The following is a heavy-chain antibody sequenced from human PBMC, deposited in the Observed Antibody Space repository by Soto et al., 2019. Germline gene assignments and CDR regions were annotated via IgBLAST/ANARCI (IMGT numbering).Heavy chain of an antibody. J-gene: IGHJ4*02. CDR2: IYDDGRI. Sequence: GGSLRFSCAASGFTVSNYYMSWVRQAPGKGLEWVSVIYDDGRIYYADSVKGRFTISRDNSKNTLYLQMSSLRAEDTAVYYCARGHESMIGAAYWGQGTQVTVSS. V-gene: IGHV3-53*01. D-gene: IGHD3-16*01. CDR1: GFTVSNYY. CDR3: ARGHESMIGAAY.